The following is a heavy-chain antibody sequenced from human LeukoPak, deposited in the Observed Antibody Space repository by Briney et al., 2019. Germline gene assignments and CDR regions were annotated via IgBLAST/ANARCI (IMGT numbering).Heavy chain of an antibody. Sequence: ASVKVSCKASGYTFTSYDINWVRQATGQGLEWMGWMNPNSGNTGYAQKFQGRVTITRNTSISTAYMELSSLRSEDTAVYYCAREGSSASNDAFDIWGQGTMVTVSS. CDR1: GYTFTSYD. V-gene: IGHV1-8*03. CDR3: AREGSSASNDAFDI. CDR2: MNPNSGNT. J-gene: IGHJ3*02. D-gene: IGHD2-2*01.